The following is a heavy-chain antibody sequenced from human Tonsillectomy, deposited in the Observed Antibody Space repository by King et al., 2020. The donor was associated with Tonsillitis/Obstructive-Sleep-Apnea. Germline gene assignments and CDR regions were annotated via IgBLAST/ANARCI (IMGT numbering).Heavy chain of an antibody. V-gene: IGHV7-4-1*02. J-gene: IGHJ4*02. CDR3: ARDYSDIVEVPADIGDY. D-gene: IGHD2-2*01. CDR1: GYTFTRNA. CDR2: INTNTGNP. Sequence: VQLVQSGSELKKPGASVKVSCKASGYTFTRNAMHWVRQAPGQSLEWMGWINTNTGNPTYAQGFTGRFVFSLDTSVSTAYLQISSLKAEDTAVYYCARDYSDIVEVPADIGDYWGQGTLVTVSS.